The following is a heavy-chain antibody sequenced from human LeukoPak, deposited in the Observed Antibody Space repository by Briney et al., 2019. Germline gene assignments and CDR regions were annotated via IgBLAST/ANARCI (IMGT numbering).Heavy chain of an antibody. J-gene: IGHJ5*02. CDR1: GGSISSSSHH. CDR2: IYYSGST. CDR3: ARDRGAAAGLNWFDP. Sequence: SETLSLTCTVSGGSISSSSHHWGWIRQPPGKGLEWIGSIYYSGSTYYNPSLKSRVTISVDTSKNQFSLKLSSVTAADTAVYYCARDRGAAAGLNWFDPWGQGTLVTVSS. D-gene: IGHD6-13*01. V-gene: IGHV4-39*07.